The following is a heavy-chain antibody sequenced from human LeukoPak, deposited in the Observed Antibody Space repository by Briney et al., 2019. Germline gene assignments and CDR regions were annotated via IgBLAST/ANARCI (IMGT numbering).Heavy chain of an antibody. V-gene: IGHV3-48*03. CDR2: ISTSGSTV. CDR3: ARDSFGQSFFDSGSYFSNWFDP. Sequence: GGSLRLSCAVSGFTFSRYEMNWVRHAPGKGLVWVSYISTSGSTVDYADSVKGRFTTSRDNAKNSLYLQMDSLRVEDTAVYYCARDSFGQSFFDSGSYFSNWFDPWGQGTLVIVSS. CDR1: GFTFSRYE. J-gene: IGHJ5*02. D-gene: IGHD3-10*01.